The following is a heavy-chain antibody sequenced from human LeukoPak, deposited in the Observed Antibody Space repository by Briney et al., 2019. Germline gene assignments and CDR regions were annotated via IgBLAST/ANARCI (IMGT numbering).Heavy chain of an antibody. V-gene: IGHV3-48*01. CDR1: EFTFSNYS. CDR3: ARGAAPYYYYYMDV. J-gene: IGHJ6*03. D-gene: IGHD6-6*01. Sequence: PGGSLRLSCAASEFTFSNYSMNWVRQASGKGLEWVSYISSSSRTIYYADSVKGRFTISRDNAKNSLYLQMNSLRAEDTAVYYCARGAAPYYYYYMDVWGKGTTVTVSS. CDR2: ISSSSRTI.